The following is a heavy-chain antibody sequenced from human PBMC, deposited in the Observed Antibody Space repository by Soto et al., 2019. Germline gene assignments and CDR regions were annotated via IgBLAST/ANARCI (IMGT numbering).Heavy chain of an antibody. D-gene: IGHD4-17*01. Sequence: SETLSLTCTVSGGSISSYYWSWIRQPPGKGLEWIGYIYYSGSTNYNPSLESRVTISVDTSKNQFSLKLSSVTAADTAVYYCARAYGGYADYWGQGTLVPVSA. CDR3: ARAYGGYADY. CDR2: IYYSGST. J-gene: IGHJ4*02. V-gene: IGHV4-59*01. CDR1: GGSISSYY.